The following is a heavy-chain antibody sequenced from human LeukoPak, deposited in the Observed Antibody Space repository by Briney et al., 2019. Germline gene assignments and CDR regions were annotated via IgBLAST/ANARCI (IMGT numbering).Heavy chain of an antibody. CDR1: GFTFSSYG. D-gene: IGHD5-24*01. CDR3: AKDPMALGAFDI. CDR2: IRYDGSNK. V-gene: IGHV3-30*02. Sequence: GGSLRLSCAASGFTFSSYGMHWVRQAPGKGLEWVAFIRYDGSNKYYADSVKDRFTISRDNSKNTLYLQMNSLRAEDTAVYYCAKDPMALGAFDIWGQGTMVTVSS. J-gene: IGHJ3*02.